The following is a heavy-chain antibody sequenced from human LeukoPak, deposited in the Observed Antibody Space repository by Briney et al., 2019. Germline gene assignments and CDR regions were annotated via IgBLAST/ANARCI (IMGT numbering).Heavy chain of an antibody. CDR1: GFTVSNNY. V-gene: IGHV3-53*01. Sequence: GGSLRLSCVAPGFTVSNNYMSWVRQAPGKGLEWVSVIYSGGTTYYADSVKGRFTISRDNSNDTLYLQMNSLRVEDTAVYYCARAPPEKCSGGSCYSLDYWGQGTLVTVSS. J-gene: IGHJ4*02. CDR3: ARAPPEKCSGGSCYSLDY. D-gene: IGHD2-15*01. CDR2: IYSGGTT.